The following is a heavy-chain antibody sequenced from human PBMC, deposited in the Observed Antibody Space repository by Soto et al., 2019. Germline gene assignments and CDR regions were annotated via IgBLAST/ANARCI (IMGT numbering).Heavy chain of an antibody. D-gene: IGHD3-3*01. Sequence: PGGSLRRSCAASGFTFSSYAMSWVRQAPGKGLEWVSAIIGSGGTTEYAAPVKGRFTISRDDSKNTLYLQMNSLKTEDTAVYYFTSYSSSYYDFWSGPLLFKDYWGQGTLVTVSS. CDR3: TSYSSSYYDFWSGPLLFKDY. J-gene: IGHJ4*02. V-gene: IGHV3-23*01. CDR1: GFTFSSYA. CDR2: IIGSGGTT.